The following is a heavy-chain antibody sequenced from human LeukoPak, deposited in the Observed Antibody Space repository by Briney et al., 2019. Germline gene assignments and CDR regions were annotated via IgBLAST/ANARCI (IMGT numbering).Heavy chain of an antibody. Sequence: SETLSLTCTVSGGSISSGGYYWSWIRQPPGKGLEWIGYIYHSGSTYYNPSLKSRVTISVDRSKNQFSLKLSSVTAADTAVYYCARVRGSTSFYFDYWGQGTLVTVSS. V-gene: IGHV4-30-2*01. D-gene: IGHD5-12*01. CDR3: ARVRGSTSFYFDY. CDR2: IYHSGST. CDR1: GGSISSGGYY. J-gene: IGHJ4*02.